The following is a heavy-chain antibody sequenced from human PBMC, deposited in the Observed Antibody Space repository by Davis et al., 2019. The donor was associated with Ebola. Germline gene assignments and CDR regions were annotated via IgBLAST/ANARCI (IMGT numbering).Heavy chain of an antibody. CDR1: GFTFSSYA. J-gene: IGHJ4*02. V-gene: IGHV3-64D*06. CDR3: VNMYYYDSSGTY. D-gene: IGHD3-22*01. Sequence: GESLKISCSASGFTFSSYAMHWVRQAPGKGLEYVSAISSNGGSTYYADSVKGRFTISRDNSKNTLYLQMSSLRAEDTAVYYCVNMYYYDSSGTYWGQGTLVTVSS. CDR2: ISSNGGST.